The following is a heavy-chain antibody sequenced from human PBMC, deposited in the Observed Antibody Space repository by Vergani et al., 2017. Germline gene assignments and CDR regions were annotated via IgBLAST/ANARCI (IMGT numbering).Heavy chain of an antibody. CDR3: ARVCSSTSCYTGRVYYYYYGMDV. J-gene: IGHJ6*02. V-gene: IGHV1-3*01. Sequence: QVQLVQSGAEVKKPGASVKVSCKASGYTFTSYAMHWVRQAPGQRLEWMGWINAGNGNTKYSQKFQGRVTITRDTSASTAYMELSSLRSEDTAGYYCARVCSSTSCYTGRVYYYYYGMDVWGQGTTVTVSS. CDR2: INAGNGNT. CDR1: GYTFTSYA. D-gene: IGHD2-2*02.